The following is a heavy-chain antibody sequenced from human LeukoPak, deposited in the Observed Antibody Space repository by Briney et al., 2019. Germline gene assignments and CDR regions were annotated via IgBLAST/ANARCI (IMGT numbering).Heavy chain of an antibody. J-gene: IGHJ4*02. CDR2: IKQDGSEK. CDR3: AARPADGRGIILPFDY. V-gene: IGHV3-7*03. CDR1: GFTFSTYW. D-gene: IGHD1-14*01. Sequence: GGSLRLSCAASGFTFSTYWMRWVRQAPGKGLEWVANIKQDGSEKYYVDSVKGRFTFSRDNAKNSLYLQMNSLRAEDTAVYYCAARPADGRGIILPFDYWGQGTLVTVSS.